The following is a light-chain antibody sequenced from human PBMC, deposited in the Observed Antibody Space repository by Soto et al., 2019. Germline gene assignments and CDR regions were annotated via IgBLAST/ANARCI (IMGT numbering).Light chain of an antibody. CDR3: QQYGRSPPIT. V-gene: IGKV3-20*01. CDR2: GVS. Sequence: EMVLTQSPGTLSLSPGERATLSCRASQSVSSSYLAWYQQKPGQAPRLLIYGVSSRATGIPDRFSGSGSGTDLTLTISRLEPEDFAVYYCQQYGRSPPITFGQGTRLEI. J-gene: IGKJ5*01. CDR1: QSVSSSY.